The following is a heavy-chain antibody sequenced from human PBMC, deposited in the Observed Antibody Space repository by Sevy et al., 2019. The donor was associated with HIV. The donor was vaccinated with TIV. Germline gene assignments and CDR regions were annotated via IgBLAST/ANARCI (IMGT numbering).Heavy chain of an antibody. V-gene: IGHV3-20*04. J-gene: IGHJ4*02. CDR3: GRGGGFRGGIALYPN. Sequence: GGSLRLSCAASGFTFDDYGMGWVRQVPGRGLEWISGITWNGDNANYGDSVKGRFTISRDNAKNSLYLQMDSLTAEDTALYYCGRGGGFRGGIALYPNWGQGTLVTVSS. CDR1: GFTFDDYG. D-gene: IGHD3-10*01. CDR2: ITWNGDNA.